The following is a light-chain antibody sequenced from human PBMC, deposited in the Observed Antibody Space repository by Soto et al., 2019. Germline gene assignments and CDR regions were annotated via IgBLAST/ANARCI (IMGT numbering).Light chain of an antibody. J-gene: IGLJ1*01. CDR1: SSDVGAYNY. V-gene: IGLV2-8*01. Sequence: QSALTQIPSASGSPGQSVVISCTGTSSDVGAYNYVSWYQQHPGKAPKLIIYDVSKRPSGVPDRFSGSKSDNTASLTVSGLQAEDEADYYCNSYAGRNSYIFGTGTKFTVL. CDR2: DVS. CDR3: NSYAGRNSYI.